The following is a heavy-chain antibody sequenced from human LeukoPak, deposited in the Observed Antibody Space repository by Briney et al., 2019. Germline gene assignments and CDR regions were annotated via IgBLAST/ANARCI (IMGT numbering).Heavy chain of an antibody. Sequence: SGGSLRLSCAASGFSFSNYDMNWVRQAPGKGLEWVSYISGSGNTIFYAASVKGRFTISRDNAKNSLYLQMNSLRAEDTAVYYCARWYYYETSGLYYGSFDYWGQGTLVTVSS. CDR1: GFSFSNYD. D-gene: IGHD3-22*01. J-gene: IGHJ4*02. V-gene: IGHV3-48*03. CDR3: ARWYYYETSGLYYGSFDY. CDR2: ISGSGNTI.